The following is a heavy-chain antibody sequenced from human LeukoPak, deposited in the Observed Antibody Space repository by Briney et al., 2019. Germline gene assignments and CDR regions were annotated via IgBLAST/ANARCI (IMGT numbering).Heavy chain of an antibody. CDR1: GGSISSYY. CDR3: ARHRDGAVDY. J-gene: IGHJ4*02. Sequence: SETLSLTCTVSGGSISSYYWSWIRQPPGKGLEWIGYIYYSGSTTYNPSLKSRVTISVDTSKNQFSLKLSSVTPADTAVYYCARHRDGAVDYWGQGTLVTVSS. CDR2: IYYSGST. V-gene: IGHV4-59*08. D-gene: IGHD4/OR15-4a*01.